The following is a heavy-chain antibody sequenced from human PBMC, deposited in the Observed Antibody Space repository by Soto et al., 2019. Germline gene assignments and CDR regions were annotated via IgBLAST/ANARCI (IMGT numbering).Heavy chain of an antibody. CDR3: ARVFRLGEYRFDY. CDR1: GGSIRSSDW. V-gene: IGHV4-4*02. Sequence: SETLSLTCAVSGGSIRSSDWWSWVRQPPGEGLEWIGEIYHSGSTNYNPSLKSRVTISVDEPNNQFSLRLSSVTAADTAVYYCARVFRLGEYRFDYWGQGTLVTVSS. D-gene: IGHD3-16*01. CDR2: IYHSGST. J-gene: IGHJ4*02.